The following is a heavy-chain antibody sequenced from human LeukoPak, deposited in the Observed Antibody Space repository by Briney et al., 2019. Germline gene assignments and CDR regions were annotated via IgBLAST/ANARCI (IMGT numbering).Heavy chain of an antibody. V-gene: IGHV3-23*01. CDR2: ISGNSGGST. CDR1: GFTFSSYW. Sequence: GGSLRLSCAASGFTFSSYWMGWVRQAPGKGLEWVSAISGNSGGSTYYADSVKGRFTISRDNSKNTLYLQMNSLRAEDTAVYYCAKDQYYYDSSGYPFDYWGQGTLVTVSS. CDR3: AKDQYYYDSSGYPFDY. J-gene: IGHJ4*02. D-gene: IGHD3-22*01.